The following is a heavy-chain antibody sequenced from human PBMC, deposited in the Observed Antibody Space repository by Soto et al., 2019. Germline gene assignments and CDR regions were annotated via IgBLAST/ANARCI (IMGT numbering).Heavy chain of an antibody. V-gene: IGHV4-39*01. CDR2: IYYSGST. CDR3: ARLDYYDSSGYYYFDY. Sequence: SETLSLTCTVSGGSISSSSYYWGWIRQPPGKGLEWIGSIYYSGSTYYNPSLKSRVTISVDTSKNQFSLKLSSVTAADTAVYYCARLDYYDSSGYYYFDYWGQGTLVTVSS. J-gene: IGHJ4*02. D-gene: IGHD3-22*01. CDR1: GGSISSSSYY.